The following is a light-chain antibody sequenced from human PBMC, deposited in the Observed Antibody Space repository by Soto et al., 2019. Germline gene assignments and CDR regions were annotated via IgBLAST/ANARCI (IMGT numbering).Light chain of an antibody. Sequence: EIEMTQSPATLSVSPGERATLSCRSSQRVGRKLAWYQQKPGQATRLLIYDASNRALGVVARFSGSGSGTEFTLTISSLQSEDVEVYHCQQYDIWPPWTFGQGTKVEI. J-gene: IGKJ1*01. V-gene: IGKV3-15*01. CDR1: QRVGRK. CDR3: QQYDIWPPWT. CDR2: DAS.